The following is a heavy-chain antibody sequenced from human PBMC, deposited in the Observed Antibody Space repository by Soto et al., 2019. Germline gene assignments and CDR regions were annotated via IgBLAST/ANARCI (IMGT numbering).Heavy chain of an antibody. CDR2: MNPRSGNT. D-gene: IGHD2-2*01. CDR3: ARGPRYCSSPSCTSWDY. J-gene: IGHJ4*02. V-gene: IGHV1-8*01. Sequence: QVQLVQSGAEVKKPGASVKVSCEASGYTFTTHDINWVRQATGQGLEWMGWMNPRSGNTGEAQKFQGRLTMTSNTSTGPAYMELSGLTSEDTAVYYCARGPRYCSSPSCTSWDYWGQGTLVTVSS. CDR1: GYTFTTHD.